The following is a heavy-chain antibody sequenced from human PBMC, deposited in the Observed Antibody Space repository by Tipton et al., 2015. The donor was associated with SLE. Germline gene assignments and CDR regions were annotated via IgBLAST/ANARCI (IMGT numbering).Heavy chain of an antibody. CDR2: IYYSGNT. CDR3: ATQGGWFDP. V-gene: IGHV4-38-2*01. J-gene: IGHJ5*02. CDR1: GFTFSSYA. Sequence: LRLSCAASGFTFSSYAMSWVRQAPGKGLEWIGSIYYSGNTYYSPSLKSRVTISVDKSKNQFSLKLSSVTAADTAVYYCATQGGWFDPWGQGTLVTVSS.